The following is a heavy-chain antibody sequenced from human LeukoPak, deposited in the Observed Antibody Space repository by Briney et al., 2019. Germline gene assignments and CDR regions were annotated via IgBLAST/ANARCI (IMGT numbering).Heavy chain of an antibody. D-gene: IGHD7-27*01. CDR3: AKVETGS. CDR2: IRYDGSNK. Sequence: PGGSLRLSCGVSGFTFSSYSMCWVRQAPGKGLEWVAFIRYDGSNKYYADSVKGRFTISRDNSKNTLYLQMNSLRAEDTAVYYCAKVETGSWGQGTLVTVSS. J-gene: IGHJ4*02. V-gene: IGHV3-30*02. CDR1: GFTFSSYS.